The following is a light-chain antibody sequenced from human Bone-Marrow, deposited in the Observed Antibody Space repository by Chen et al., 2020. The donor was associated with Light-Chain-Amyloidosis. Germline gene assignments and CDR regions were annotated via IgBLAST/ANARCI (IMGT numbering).Light chain of an antibody. Sequence: ELVLTQYPATLSLSPGERATLSCRASQSISNSLTWYQQKPGQATRLLIYDASNRATGIPARFSGSGSGTDFTLTISSLEPEDFAIYYCQQRSNWPVTLGGGTKVAIK. CDR1: QSISNS. CDR3: QQRSNWPVT. CDR2: DAS. V-gene: IGKV3-11*01. J-gene: IGKJ4*01.